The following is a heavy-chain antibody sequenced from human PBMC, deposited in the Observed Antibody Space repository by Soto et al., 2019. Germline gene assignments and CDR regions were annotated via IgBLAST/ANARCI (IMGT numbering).Heavy chain of an antibody. D-gene: IGHD1-1*01. Sequence: QVQVVQSRAEVKKPGASVRVSCTTSGYTFTDYDINWVRQAAGQGLEYMGWMSPDSGNTGYSQQFQGRVTMTSNTSTSTAYMELSSLTSEDMAVYYCEVTTGYWGQGSMVTVSS. J-gene: IGHJ4*02. CDR2: MSPDSGNT. V-gene: IGHV1-8*02. CDR1: GYTFTDYD. CDR3: EVTTGY.